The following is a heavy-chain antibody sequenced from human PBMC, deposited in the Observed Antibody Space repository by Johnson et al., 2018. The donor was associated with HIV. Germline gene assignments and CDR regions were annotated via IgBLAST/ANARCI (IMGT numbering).Heavy chain of an antibody. J-gene: IGHJ3*02. V-gene: IGHV3-7*03. Sequence: VQLVESGGGVVQPGGSLRLSCAASGFSIRGHWMSWLRQAPGKGLEWVANIKQDGSEKNYVDSVKGRFIISRDNAKNSLYLQMNSLRAEDTAVYYCAREATMVREVNDGFDIWGQGTMVTVSS. CDR2: IKQDGSEK. D-gene: IGHD3-10*01. CDR3: AREATMVREVNDGFDI. CDR1: GFSIRGHW.